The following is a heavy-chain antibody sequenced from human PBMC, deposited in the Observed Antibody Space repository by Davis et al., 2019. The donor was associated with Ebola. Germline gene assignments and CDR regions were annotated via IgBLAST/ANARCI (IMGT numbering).Heavy chain of an antibody. CDR2: IYYSGST. V-gene: IGHV4-59*01. Sequence: MPSETLSLTCTVSGGSISSYYWSWIRQPPGKGLEWIGYIYYSGSTNYNPSLKSRVTISVDTSKNQFSLRLSSVTAADTAVYYCARARPSAGPLDYWGQGTLVTVSS. J-gene: IGHJ4*02. CDR3: ARARPSAGPLDY. D-gene: IGHD6-13*01. CDR1: GGSISSYY.